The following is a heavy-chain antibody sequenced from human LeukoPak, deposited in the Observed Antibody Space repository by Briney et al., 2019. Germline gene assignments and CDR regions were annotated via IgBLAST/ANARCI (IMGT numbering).Heavy chain of an antibody. D-gene: IGHD5-12*01. Sequence: SETLSLTCTVSGDSISTSRNYWGWIRQPPGKGLEWIGYIYHSGSTYYNPSLKSRVTISVDRSKNQFSLKLSSVTAADTAVYYCAREDILGFDPWGQGTLVTVSS. J-gene: IGHJ5*02. V-gene: IGHV4-30-2*01. CDR1: GDSISTSRNY. CDR3: AREDILGFDP. CDR2: IYHSGST.